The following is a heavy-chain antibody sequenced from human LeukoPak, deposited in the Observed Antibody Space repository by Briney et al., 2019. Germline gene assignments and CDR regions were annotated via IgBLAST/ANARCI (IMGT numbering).Heavy chain of an antibody. Sequence: GGSLRLSCAASGFTFSRYWMSWVRQAPAKGLEWVANIKEDGGEKYYVDSVKGRFTISRDNTKNSLLLQMNSLRAEDTAIYYCARDDYYSKAYWGQGTLVTVSS. CDR2: IKEDGGEK. CDR1: GFTFSRYW. V-gene: IGHV3-7*01. CDR3: ARDDYYSKAY. D-gene: IGHD3-22*01. J-gene: IGHJ4*02.